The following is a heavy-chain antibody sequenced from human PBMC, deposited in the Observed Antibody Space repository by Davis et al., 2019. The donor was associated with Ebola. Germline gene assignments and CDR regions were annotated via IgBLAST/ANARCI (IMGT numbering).Heavy chain of an antibody. D-gene: IGHD2-21*01. CDR2: IGYNSDVI. Sequence: GGSLRLSCATSGFTFDDYAMHWVRQAPGKGLEWISSIGYNSDVIDYAESVKGRFTISRDNARSSLYLQMDSLRAEDTALYFCAKDKFMEVHVVTLDVWGQGTMVAVSS. V-gene: IGHV3-9*01. J-gene: IGHJ3*01. CDR1: GFTFDDYA. CDR3: AKDKFMEVHVVTLDV.